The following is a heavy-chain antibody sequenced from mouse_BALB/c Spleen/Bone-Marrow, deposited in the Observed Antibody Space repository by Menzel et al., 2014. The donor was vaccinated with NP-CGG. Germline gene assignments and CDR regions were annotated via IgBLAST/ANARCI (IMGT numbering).Heavy chain of an antibody. J-gene: IGHJ4*01. CDR3: ARTYGDSPYFYAMDY. CDR1: GYTFTSYW. D-gene: IGHD2-13*01. CDR2: IIPSNGRS. V-gene: IGHV1S81*02. Sequence: QVQLQQSGAELVKPGTSVKLSCKTSGYTFTSYWMHWVKQRPGQGLEWIGEIIPSNGRSNYNGKFKNKATLTVDKSSSTAYMQLSSLTSEDSAVYFCARTYGDSPYFYAMDYWGQGTSVTVSS.